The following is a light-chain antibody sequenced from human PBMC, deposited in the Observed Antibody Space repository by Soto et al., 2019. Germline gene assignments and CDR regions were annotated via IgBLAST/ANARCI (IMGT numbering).Light chain of an antibody. J-gene: IGKJ1*01. CDR2: TAS. CDR1: ESIANY. V-gene: IGKV1-39*01. CDR3: QQSDSTPPT. Sequence: DIQMTQSPSSLSSSVGDRVTITCRATESIANYLNWYQQKAGNAPKLLIYTASSLQSGVPSRFSGSGSGTDFTLTISSLQPEDFATYYCQQSDSTPPTFGQGTKVEIK.